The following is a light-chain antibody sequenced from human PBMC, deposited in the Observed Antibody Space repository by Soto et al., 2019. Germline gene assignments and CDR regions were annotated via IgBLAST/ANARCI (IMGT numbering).Light chain of an antibody. Sequence: DIQMTQSPSSLSASVGDRVTITCRAGQDINIYLAWYQQKPGKVPKLLISAESTLQSGVPSRFSGSGSGTDFTLTISSLQPEDVATYYCQNYDGAPLTFGGGTKVEIK. J-gene: IGKJ4*01. V-gene: IGKV1-27*01. CDR3: QNYDGAPLT. CDR1: QDINIY. CDR2: AES.